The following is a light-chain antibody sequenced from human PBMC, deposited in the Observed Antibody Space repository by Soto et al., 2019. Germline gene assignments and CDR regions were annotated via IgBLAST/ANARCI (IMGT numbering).Light chain of an antibody. CDR1: SSTLGAGHD. CDR3: QGYDGDDKG. CDR2: GNN. J-gene: IGLJ2*01. Sequence: QSALTQPPSVSGAPGQRVTISCTGRSSTLGAGHDVHWYKQLPGTAPKLLIFGNNHRPSGVPDRFSGSKFRPSGSLAITGLQDDDQADYHGQGYDGDDKGFRGGT. V-gene: IGLV1-40*01.